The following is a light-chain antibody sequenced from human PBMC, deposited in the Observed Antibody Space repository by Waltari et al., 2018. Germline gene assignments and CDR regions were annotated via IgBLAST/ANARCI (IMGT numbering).Light chain of an antibody. CDR3: PAWATGLWV. CDR2: VNSDGSH. Sequence: QVALIQSPSAAASMGASVTLTCTLVSGHTNNAIAWHQQLSERAPRFLMKVNSDGSHTKGDGIPGRFSGSSSGAERYLTISGLQSEEEGDYYCPAWATGLWVFGGWTKLTVL. J-gene: IGLJ3*02. V-gene: IGLV4-69*01. CDR1: SGHTNNA.